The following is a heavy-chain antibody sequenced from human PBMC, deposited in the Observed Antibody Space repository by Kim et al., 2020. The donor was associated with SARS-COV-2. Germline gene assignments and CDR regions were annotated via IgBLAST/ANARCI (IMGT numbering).Heavy chain of an antibody. CDR2: ISWNSGSI. CDR3: AKDPNYDSSGYYALGSY. CDR1: GFTFGDYA. Sequence: GGSLRLSCAASGFTFGDYAMHWVRQAPGKCLEWVSGISWNSGSIGYADSVKGRFTISRDNAKNSLYLQMNSLRAEDTALYYCAKDPNYDSSGYYALGSYWGQGTLVTVSS. D-gene: IGHD3-22*01. V-gene: IGHV3-9*01. J-gene: IGHJ4*02.